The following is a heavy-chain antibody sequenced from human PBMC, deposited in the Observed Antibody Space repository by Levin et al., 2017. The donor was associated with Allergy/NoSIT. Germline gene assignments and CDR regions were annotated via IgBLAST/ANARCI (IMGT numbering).Heavy chain of an antibody. V-gene: IGHV3-23*01. J-gene: IGHJ4*02. CDR3: AAYDSSGYYYPYFDY. Sequence: ASVKVSCAASGFTFSSYAMSWVRQAPGKGLEWVSAISGSGGSTYYADSVKGRFTISRDNSKNTLYLQMNSLRAEDTAVYYCAAYDSSGYYYPYFDYWGQGTLVTVSS. CDR2: ISGSGGST. D-gene: IGHD3-22*01. CDR1: GFTFSSYA.